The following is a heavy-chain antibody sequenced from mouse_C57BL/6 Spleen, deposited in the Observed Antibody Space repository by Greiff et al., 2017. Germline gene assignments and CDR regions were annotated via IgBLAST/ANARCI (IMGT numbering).Heavy chain of an antibody. V-gene: IGHV1-22*01. CDR2: INPNNGGT. Sequence: VQLKQSGPELVKPGASVKMSCKASGYTFTDYYMHWVKQSHGKSLEWIGYINPNNGGTSYNQKFKGKATLTVNKSSSTAYMELRSLTSEDSAVYDCARSHLYYGNYWYFDVWGTGTTVTVSS. J-gene: IGHJ1*03. D-gene: IGHD2-1*01. CDR1: GYTFTDYY. CDR3: ARSHLYYGNYWYFDV.